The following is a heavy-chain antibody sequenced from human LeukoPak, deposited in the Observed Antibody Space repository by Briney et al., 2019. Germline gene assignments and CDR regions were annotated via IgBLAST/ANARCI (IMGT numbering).Heavy chain of an antibody. CDR1: GFSFNNFA. D-gene: IGHD1-1*01. V-gene: IGHV3-23*01. CDR2: IRGNGDGT. CDR3: AKGAVESLDYYFYMEV. J-gene: IGHJ6*03. Sequence: GGSLRLSCTASGFSFNNFAMNWVRQPPGKGLDWVSIIRGNGDGTYIVDSVKGRFIISRDNSKNILYIQMNSLRAEDTAVYYCAKGAVESLDYYFYMEVWGKGTTVTVSS.